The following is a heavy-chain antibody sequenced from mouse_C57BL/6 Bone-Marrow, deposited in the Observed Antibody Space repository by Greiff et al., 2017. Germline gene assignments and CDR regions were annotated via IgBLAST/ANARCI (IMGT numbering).Heavy chain of an antibody. D-gene: IGHD2-4*01. V-gene: IGHV2-2*01. Sequence: QVQLKESGPGLVQPSQSLSITCTVSGFSLTSYGVHWVRQSPGKGLEWLGVIWSGGSTDYNAAFISRLSISKNNSKSQVFFKMNSLQADDTAIYYCASIYYDYGGCAYWGQGTLVTVSA. J-gene: IGHJ3*01. CDR3: ASIYYDYGGCAY. CDR2: IWSGGST. CDR1: GFSLTSYG.